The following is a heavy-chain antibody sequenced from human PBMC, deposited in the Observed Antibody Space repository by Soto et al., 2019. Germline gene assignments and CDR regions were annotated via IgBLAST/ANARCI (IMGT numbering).Heavy chain of an antibody. CDR3: ARNGDYSACSGGSCHSPFYYYYYMDV. V-gene: IGHV1-3*01. CDR1: GYTFTRYA. J-gene: IGHJ6*03. CDR2: INAGNGNT. D-gene: IGHD2-15*01. Sequence: ASVKGYCKASGYTFTRYAMHWVRLAPGQRLEWMGWINAGNGNTKYSQKFQGRVTITRDTSASTAYMELSSLRSEDTAVYYCARNGDYSACSGGSCHSPFYYYYYMDVWGKGTTVTVSS.